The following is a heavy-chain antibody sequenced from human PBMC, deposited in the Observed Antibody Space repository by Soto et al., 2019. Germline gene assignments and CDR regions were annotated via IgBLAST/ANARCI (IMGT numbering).Heavy chain of an antibody. CDR1: GYTLTELS. J-gene: IGHJ3*02. V-gene: IGHV1-24*01. D-gene: IGHD3-22*01. CDR2: FDPEDGER. Sequence: ASVKVSCKVSGYTLTELSMHWVRQAPGKGLEWMGGFDPEDGERLYAQKLQGRVTMTEDTSTDTACMELSSLRSEDTAVYYCATDSTPYYYDSSGFDGLDIWGQGTLVTVSS. CDR3: ATDSTPYYYDSSGFDGLDI.